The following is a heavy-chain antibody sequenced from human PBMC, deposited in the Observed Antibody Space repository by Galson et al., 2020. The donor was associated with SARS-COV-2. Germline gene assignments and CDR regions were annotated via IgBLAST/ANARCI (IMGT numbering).Heavy chain of an antibody. J-gene: IGHJ6*02. CDR3: ARCDPGVVGYGMDV. CDR2: INHSGST. CDR1: GGSFSGYY. D-gene: IGHD3-3*01. Sequence: SETLSLTCAVYGGSFSGYYWSWIRQPPGKGLEWIGEINHSGSTNYNPSLKSRVTISVDTSKNQFSLKLSSVTAADTAVYYCARCDPGVVGYGMDVWGQGTTVTVS. V-gene: IGHV4-34*01.